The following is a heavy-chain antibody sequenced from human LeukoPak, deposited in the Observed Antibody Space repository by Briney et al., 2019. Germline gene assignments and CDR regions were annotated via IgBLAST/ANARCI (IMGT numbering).Heavy chain of an antibody. CDR3: ARDRFDDSSGYYYHYYYYMDV. CDR2: IYYSGST. CDR1: GGSIISSSYY. D-gene: IGHD3-22*01. Sequence: PSETLSLTCTVSGGSIISSSYYWDWLRQPPGTGLEWIGSIYYSGSTYYNPSLKSRVTISVDTSKSQFSLKVSSVTAADTAVYYCARDRFDDSSGYYYHYYYYMDVWGKGTTVTVSS. J-gene: IGHJ6*03. V-gene: IGHV4-39*07.